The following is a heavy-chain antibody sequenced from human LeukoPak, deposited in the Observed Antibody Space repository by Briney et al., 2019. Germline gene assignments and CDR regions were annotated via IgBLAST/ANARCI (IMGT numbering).Heavy chain of an antibody. Sequence: GGSLRLSCAASGFTFSNYAMSWVRQAPGKGLEWVSAISGSASSTYHADSVKGRFTISRDDSKNTLYLQMKNLRAEDTAVYYCAKDGAWLRFDDWGQGILVSVSS. CDR1: GFTFSNYA. CDR2: ISGSASST. CDR3: AKDGAWLRFDD. D-gene: IGHD5-12*01. V-gene: IGHV3-23*01. J-gene: IGHJ4*02.